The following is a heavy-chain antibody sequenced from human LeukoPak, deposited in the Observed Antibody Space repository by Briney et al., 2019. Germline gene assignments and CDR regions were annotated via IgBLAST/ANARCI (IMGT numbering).Heavy chain of an antibody. D-gene: IGHD5-18*01. Sequence: PVASVKVSCTASGGTFSSYAISWVRQAPGQGLEWMGGIIPIFGTANYAQKFQGRVTITADESTSTAYMELSSLRSEDTAVYSCAAMVTSAYWGQGTLVTVSS. CDR2: IIPIFGTA. V-gene: IGHV1-69*13. CDR1: GGTFSSYA. CDR3: AAMVTSAY. J-gene: IGHJ4*02.